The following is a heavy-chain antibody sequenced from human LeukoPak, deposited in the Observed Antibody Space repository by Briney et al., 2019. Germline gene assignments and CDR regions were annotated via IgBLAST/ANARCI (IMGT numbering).Heavy chain of an antibody. V-gene: IGHV4-4*07. CDR3: ARENLAAAGTRGGYYYYYYMDV. J-gene: IGHJ6*03. CDR2: ICTSGST. CDR1: GGSISSYY. Sequence: PSETLSLTCTVSGGSISSYYLSWIRQPAGKGLEWIGRICTSGSTNYNPSLKSRVTMSVDTSKNQFSLKLSSVTAADTAVYYCARENLAAAGTRGGYYYYYYMDVWGKGTTVTVSS. D-gene: IGHD6-13*01.